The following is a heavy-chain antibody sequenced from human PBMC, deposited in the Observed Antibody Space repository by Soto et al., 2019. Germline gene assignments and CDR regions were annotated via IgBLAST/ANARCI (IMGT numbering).Heavy chain of an antibody. CDR1: DGSFSDNS. CDR3: ARVRIQLWFKDFDY. V-gene: IGHV4-34*01. Sequence: SETLSLTCAVHDGSFSDNSWAWIRQPPGKGLEWIGEINPSGTTTYNPPLQSRVTISIETSKSQVFLNMKSVTAADTAKYYCARVRIQLWFKDFDYWGQGSLVTVSS. D-gene: IGHD5-18*01. J-gene: IGHJ4*02. CDR2: INPSGTT.